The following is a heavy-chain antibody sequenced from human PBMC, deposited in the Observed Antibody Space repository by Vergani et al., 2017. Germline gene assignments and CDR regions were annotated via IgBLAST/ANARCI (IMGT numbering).Heavy chain of an antibody. CDR3: AKFSPPSKDDCSSTSCYTVYFDY. J-gene: IGHJ4*02. CDR2: ISGSGGRT. CDR1: GFTFSSYA. D-gene: IGHD2-2*02. Sequence: EVQLLESGGGLVQPGGSLRLSCAASGFTFSSYAMSWVRQAPGKGLEWVSAISGSGGRTYYADSVKGRFTISRDNPKNTLYLQMNSLRAEDTSVYYCAKFSPPSKDDCSSTSCYTVYFDYWGQGSLVTVSS. V-gene: IGHV3-23*01.